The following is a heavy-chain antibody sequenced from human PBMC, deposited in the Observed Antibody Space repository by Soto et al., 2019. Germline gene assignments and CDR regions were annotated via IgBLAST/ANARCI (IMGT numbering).Heavy chain of an antibody. CDR1: GFPFSNYA. D-gene: IGHD3-16*01. CDR2: ISGSGGRS. Sequence: EVQLLDSGGGLVQPGGSLRLSCAASGFPFSNYAMTWVRQGPGKGLEWVSGISGSGGRSYYADSVKGRFTISRDNSKSTLYLQMNSLRAEDTAVYYCAKAYFVWSSEQPYYFDYWGQVTLVTVSS. J-gene: IGHJ4*02. V-gene: IGHV3-23*01. CDR3: AKAYFVWSSEQPYYFDY.